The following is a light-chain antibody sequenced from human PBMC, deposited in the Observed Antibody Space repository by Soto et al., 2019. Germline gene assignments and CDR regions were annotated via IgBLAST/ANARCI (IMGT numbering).Light chain of an antibody. CDR1: QDISNY. CDR2: AAS. CDR3: QKYNSAPKT. J-gene: IGKJ2*01. V-gene: IGKV1-27*01. Sequence: DIQMTQSPSSLSASVGDRFTITCRASQDISNYLAWYQQKPGEVPKLLIYAASTLQKGVQSRFSGGGSGTLFTLTISSLQPDDVATYYCQKYNSAPKTFGRGTRLEIK.